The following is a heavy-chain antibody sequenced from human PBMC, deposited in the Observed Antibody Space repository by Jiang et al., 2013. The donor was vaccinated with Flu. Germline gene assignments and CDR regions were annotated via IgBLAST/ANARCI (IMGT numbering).Heavy chain of an antibody. D-gene: IGHD2-21*02. Sequence: GLVKPSETLSLTCTVSGGSISSYYWSWIRQPPGKGLECIGYIYYRGSTHYNPSLKSRVTISVDSSKNRFSLKLSSVTAADTAVYYCARLLSNTVVTQPYYFDYWGQGTLVTVSS. CDR1: GGSISSYY. CDR2: IYYRGST. V-gene: IGHV4-59*08. J-gene: IGHJ4*02. CDR3: ARLLSNTVVTQPYYFDY.